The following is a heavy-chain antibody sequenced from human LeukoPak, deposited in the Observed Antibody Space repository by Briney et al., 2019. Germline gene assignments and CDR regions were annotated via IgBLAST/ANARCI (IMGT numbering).Heavy chain of an antibody. CDR2: INPKSGGT. Sequence: ASVKVSCKASGYTFTSYGISWVRQAPGQGLEWMGWINPKSGGTNYAQKFQGRVTMTRDTSISTAYMELSRLRSDDTAVYYCARGEYSSTWGWFDPWGQGTLVTVSS. J-gene: IGHJ5*02. CDR3: ARGEYSSTWGWFDP. CDR1: GYTFTSYG. V-gene: IGHV1-2*02. D-gene: IGHD6-13*01.